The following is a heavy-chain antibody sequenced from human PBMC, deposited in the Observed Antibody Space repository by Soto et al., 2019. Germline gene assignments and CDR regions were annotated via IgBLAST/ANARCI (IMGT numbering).Heavy chain of an antibody. CDR3: TTDRIVMRPPYSGYDLTDY. CDR2: IKSKTDGGTT. CDR1: GFTFSNAW. Sequence: EVQLVESGGGLVKPGGSLRLSCAASGFTFSNAWMSWVRQAPGKGLEWVGRIKSKTDGGTTDYAAPVKGRFTISRDDSKNTLYLQMNSLKTEDTVVYYCTTDRIVMRPPYSGYDLTDYWGQGTLVTVSS. V-gene: IGHV3-15*01. D-gene: IGHD5-12*01. J-gene: IGHJ4*02.